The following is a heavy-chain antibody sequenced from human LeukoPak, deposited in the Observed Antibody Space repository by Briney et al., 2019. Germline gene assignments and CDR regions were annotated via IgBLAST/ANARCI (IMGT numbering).Heavy chain of an antibody. V-gene: IGHV3-48*04. Sequence: GGSLRLSCAASGFTFSSYSMNWVRQAPGKGLEWVSYISSSSSTIYYADSVKGRFTISRDNAKNSLYLQMNSLRAEDTAVYYCARENHSWRYVWGSYGHGMDVWGQGTTVTVSS. J-gene: IGHJ6*02. CDR2: ISSSSSTI. CDR1: GFTFSSYS. D-gene: IGHD3-16*01. CDR3: ARENHSWRYVWGSYGHGMDV.